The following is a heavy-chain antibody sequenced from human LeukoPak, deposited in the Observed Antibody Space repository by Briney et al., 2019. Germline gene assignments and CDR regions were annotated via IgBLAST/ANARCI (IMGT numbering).Heavy chain of an antibody. V-gene: IGHV4-38-2*02. D-gene: IGHD2-15*01. CDR1: GYSISSGYY. Sequence: PSETLSLTCTVSGYSISSGYYWGWIRQPPGKGLEWIGSIYHSGSTYYNPSLKSRVTISVDTSKNQFSLKLSSVTAADTAVYYCARVSGGSYYYYYYMDVWGKGTTVTISS. J-gene: IGHJ6*03. CDR3: ARVSGGSYYYYYYMDV. CDR2: IYHSGST.